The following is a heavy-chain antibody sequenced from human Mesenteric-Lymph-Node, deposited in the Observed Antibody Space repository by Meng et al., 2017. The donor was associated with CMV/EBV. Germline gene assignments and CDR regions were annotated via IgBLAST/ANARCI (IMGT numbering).Heavy chain of an antibody. CDR2: VNPRSGDT. CDR3: TRVRPKSMGDFKY. J-gene: IGHJ4*02. D-gene: IGHD1-26*01. CDR1: GYNVVEFS. Sequence: CKASGYNVVEFSIHWVRQAPGQGLEWLGRVNPRSGDTDFDQRFQGRLTMARDTSTTTLYMELTSLRSDDTAVYYCTRVRPKSMGDFKYWGQGTLVTVSS. V-gene: IGHV1-2*06.